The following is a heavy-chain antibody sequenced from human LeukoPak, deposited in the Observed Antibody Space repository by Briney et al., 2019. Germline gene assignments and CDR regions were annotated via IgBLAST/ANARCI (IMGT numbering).Heavy chain of an antibody. CDR1: GINFRNYD. CDR2: LSHDGRNI. J-gene: IGHJ4*02. CDR3: AKVWDKWALDS. D-gene: IGHD1-26*01. V-gene: IGHV3-30*18. Sequence: GGSQRLSCTASGINFRNYDMHWVRQAPGKGLEWVAVLSHDGRNIYYADSVNGRFTISRDNSKNTLYLQMNSLRAEDTAVYYCAKVWDKWALDSWGQGTLVTVSS.